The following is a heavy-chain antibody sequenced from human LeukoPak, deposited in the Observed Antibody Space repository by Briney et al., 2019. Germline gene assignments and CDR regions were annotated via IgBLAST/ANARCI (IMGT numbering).Heavy chain of an antibody. CDR3: ARQKYQLQPGMENFDY. D-gene: IGHD2-2*01. Sequence: PSETLSLTCTVSGGSISSSGYYWGWIRQPPGKGLEWIGGIYYSGSAYYNPSLKSRVTISVDTSKNQFSLKLSSVTAADTAVYYCARQKYQLQPGMENFDYWGQGTLVTVSS. V-gene: IGHV4-39*01. J-gene: IGHJ4*02. CDR2: IYYSGSA. CDR1: GGSISSSGYY.